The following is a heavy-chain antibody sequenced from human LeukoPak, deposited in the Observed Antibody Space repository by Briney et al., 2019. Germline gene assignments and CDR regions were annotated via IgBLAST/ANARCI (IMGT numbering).Heavy chain of an antibody. CDR1: GFTFSSYA. CDR2: ISYDGSNK. D-gene: IGHD3-22*01. Sequence: GGSLRLSCAASGFTFSSYAMSWVRQAPGKGLEWVAVISYDGSNKYYADSVKGRFTISRDNSKNTLYLQMNSLRAEDTAVYYCAKLGYDSSGYYHDAFDIWGQGTMVTVSS. J-gene: IGHJ3*02. CDR3: AKLGYDSSGYYHDAFDI. V-gene: IGHV3-30*18.